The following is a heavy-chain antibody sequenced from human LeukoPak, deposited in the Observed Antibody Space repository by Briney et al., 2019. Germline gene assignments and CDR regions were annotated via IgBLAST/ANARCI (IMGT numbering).Heavy chain of an antibody. D-gene: IGHD3-16*02. V-gene: IGHV4-34*01. CDR2: INHSGST. CDR1: GGSFSGYY. J-gene: IGHJ4*02. CDR3: ARELEVYDYVWGSYRYKGYFDY. Sequence: SETLSLTCAVYGGSFSGYYWSWIRQPPGKGLEWIGEINHSGSTNYNPSLKSRVTISVDTSKNQFSLKLSSVTAADTAVYYCARELEVYDYVWGSYRYKGYFDYWGQGTLVTVSS.